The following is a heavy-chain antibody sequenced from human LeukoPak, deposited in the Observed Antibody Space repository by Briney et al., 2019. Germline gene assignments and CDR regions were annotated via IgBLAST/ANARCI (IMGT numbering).Heavy chain of an antibody. D-gene: IGHD2-2*01. Sequence: GGSLRFSCAASGFTFSTYGMNWVRQAPGKGLEWVSSISSSSSHIYYADSVKGRFTISRDNAKNSLYLQMNSLRAEDTAVYYCARAYYSSISCYYYFDYWGQGTLVTVSS. CDR1: GFTFSTYG. V-gene: IGHV3-21*01. CDR3: ARAYYSSISCYYYFDY. CDR2: ISSSSSHI. J-gene: IGHJ4*02.